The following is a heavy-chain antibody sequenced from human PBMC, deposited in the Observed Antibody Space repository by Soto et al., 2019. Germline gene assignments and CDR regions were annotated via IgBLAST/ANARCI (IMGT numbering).Heavy chain of an antibody. V-gene: IGHV1-18*01. D-gene: IGHD3-22*01. CDR1: GYTFTSYG. CDR3: ARGGDYYDSSGSPYFDY. J-gene: IGHJ4*02. Sequence: QVQLVQSGAEVKKPGASVKVSCKASGYTFTSYGISWVRQAPGQGLEWMGWISAYNGNTNYEQKLQGGVTMTTDTSTSTAYMELRCLRSDDTAVYYCARGGDYYDSSGSPYFDYWGQGTLVTVSS. CDR2: ISAYNGNT.